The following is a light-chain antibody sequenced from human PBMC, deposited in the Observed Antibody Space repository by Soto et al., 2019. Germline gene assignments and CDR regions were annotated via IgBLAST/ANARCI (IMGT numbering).Light chain of an antibody. V-gene: IGKV1-5*01. CDR2: DAS. Sequence: DIQMTQSPSTLSASVGDRVTITCRASQSISSWLAWYQQKPGKAPKLLIYDASILESVVPSRFSGSGSGTEFSLTFSSLQPDDFATYYCQQYNSLWTFGQGTKV. CDR1: QSISSW. J-gene: IGKJ1*01. CDR3: QQYNSLWT.